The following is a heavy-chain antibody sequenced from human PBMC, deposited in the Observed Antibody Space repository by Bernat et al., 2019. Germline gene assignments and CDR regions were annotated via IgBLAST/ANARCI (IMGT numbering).Heavy chain of an antibody. V-gene: IGHV3-23*01. CDR3: AKDPHIYLGYWFDP. J-gene: IGHJ5*02. Sequence: EVQLSESGGGLVQPGGSLRLSCAASGFTFSSYAMNWVRQAPGKGLEWVSGISGSGGSTNYADSVKGRFTISRDNSKNTVYLQMNNLRGEDTAVYYCAKDPHIYLGYWFDPWGQGTLVTVSS. CDR2: ISGSGGST. D-gene: IGHD2-2*02. CDR1: GFTFSSYA.